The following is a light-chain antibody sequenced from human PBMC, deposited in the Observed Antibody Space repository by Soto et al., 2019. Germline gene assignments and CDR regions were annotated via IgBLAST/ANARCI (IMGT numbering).Light chain of an antibody. Sequence: PGERATLSCRASRTVDGNYLAWYHQKPGQAPRLLIHSASNRANGIPARFSGSGSGTDFILTISSLEPEDFAVYYCQQRNNWPLTFGGGTKV. J-gene: IGKJ4*01. V-gene: IGKV3-11*01. CDR2: SAS. CDR1: RTVDGNY. CDR3: QQRNNWPLT.